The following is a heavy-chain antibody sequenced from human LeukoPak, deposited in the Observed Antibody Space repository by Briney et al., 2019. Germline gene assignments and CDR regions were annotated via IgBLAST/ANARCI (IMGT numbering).Heavy chain of an antibody. CDR1: GFTVSTNY. V-gene: IGHV3-53*01. CDR3: ARVADHFHWYLDL. D-gene: IGHD3-3*02. J-gene: IGHJ2*01. Sequence: GGSLRLSCAASGFTVSTNYMNWVRQAPGKGLEWVSILYSGSSTYYADSVEGRFIVSRDSSKNTLSLQMNDLRAEDSAVYYCARVADHFHWYLDLWGRGTLVTVSS. CDR2: LYSGSST.